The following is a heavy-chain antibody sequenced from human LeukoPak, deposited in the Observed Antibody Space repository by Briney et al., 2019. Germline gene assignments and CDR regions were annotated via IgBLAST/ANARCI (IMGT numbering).Heavy chain of an antibody. CDR3: ARGGGSADW. D-gene: IGHD3-16*01. V-gene: IGHV3-7*01. J-gene: IGHJ4*02. CDR2: IKRDGSDN. CDR1: GFTFSDFW. Sequence: GGSLRLSCAASGFTFSDFWMSWVRQAPGKGLEWVANIKRDGSDNYYAGSVRGRFTISRDNAKNSLYLQMNSLRAEDTAVYYCARGGGSADWWGQGTLVTVSS.